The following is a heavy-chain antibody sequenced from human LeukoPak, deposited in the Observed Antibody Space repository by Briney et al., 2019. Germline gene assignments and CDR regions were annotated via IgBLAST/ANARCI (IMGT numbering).Heavy chain of an antibody. CDR2: ISGSGGRT. Sequence: GGSLRLSCAASGFTFSSHGMNWVRQAPGTGLEWVSGISGSGGRTYYADSVKGRFTISRDNSNHMLYLQMNSLIAEDTAIYYCAKDDDWLRFEHWGRGTPVSVSS. CDR3: AKDDDWLRFEH. D-gene: IGHD5-12*01. CDR1: GFTFSSHG. J-gene: IGHJ4*02. V-gene: IGHV3-23*01.